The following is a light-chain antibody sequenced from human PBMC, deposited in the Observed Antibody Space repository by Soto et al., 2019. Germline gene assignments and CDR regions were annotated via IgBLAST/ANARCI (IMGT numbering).Light chain of an antibody. Sequence: EIVFTQSPGTLSLSPGGRATLSCRASQSVSSRYLAWYQQTPGQAPRLLIYDASNRATGIPARFSGSGSGTDFTLTISGLEPEDFAVYYCQQRSNWLFGPGTKVDI. V-gene: IGKV3D-20*02. CDR3: QQRSNWL. CDR1: QSVSSRY. CDR2: DAS. J-gene: IGKJ3*01.